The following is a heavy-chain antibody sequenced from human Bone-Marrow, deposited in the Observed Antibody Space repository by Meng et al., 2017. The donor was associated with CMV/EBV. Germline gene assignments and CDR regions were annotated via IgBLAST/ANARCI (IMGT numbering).Heavy chain of an antibody. Sequence: GGSLRLFCAASGFSFSSYAMHWVRQAPGKGLEWVAVISYDGSNKYYADSVKGRFTISRDNSKNTLYLQMNSLRAEDTAVYYCASSDRGSGVRYGMDVWGQGTTVTVSS. CDR3: ASSDRGSGVRYGMDV. J-gene: IGHJ6*02. CDR1: GFSFSSYA. D-gene: IGHD2-15*01. CDR2: ISYDGSNK. V-gene: IGHV3-30*04.